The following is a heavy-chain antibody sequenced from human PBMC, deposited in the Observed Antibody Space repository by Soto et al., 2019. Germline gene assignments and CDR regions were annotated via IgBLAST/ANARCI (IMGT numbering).Heavy chain of an antibody. D-gene: IGHD3-10*01. V-gene: IGHV4-31*03. CDR3: ARGPYYYGSYPQAVDY. J-gene: IGHJ4*02. Sequence: KPSETLSLTCTVSGGSISSGGYYWSWIRQHPGKGLEWIGYIYYSGSTYYNPSLKSRVTISVDTSKNQFSLKLSSVTAADTAVYYCARGPYYYGSYPQAVDYWGQGTLVTVSS. CDR2: IYYSGST. CDR1: GGSISSGGYY.